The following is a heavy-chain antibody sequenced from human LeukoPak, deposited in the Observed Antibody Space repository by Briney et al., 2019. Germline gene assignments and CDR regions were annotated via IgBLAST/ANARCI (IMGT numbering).Heavy chain of an antibody. V-gene: IGHV3-23*01. CDR2: ISGSGGST. D-gene: IGHD5-24*01. Sequence: GGSLRLSCAASGFTLSNYAMSWVRQAPGKGLEWVSAISGSGGSTYYADSVKGRFTISRDISRNTVHLQMNSLRAGDTAVYYCARDPHGYNSYFDYWGQGTLVTVSS. CDR1: GFTLSNYA. CDR3: ARDPHGYNSYFDY. J-gene: IGHJ4*02.